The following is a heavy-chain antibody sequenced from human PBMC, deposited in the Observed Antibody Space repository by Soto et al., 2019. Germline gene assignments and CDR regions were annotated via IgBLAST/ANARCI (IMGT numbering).Heavy chain of an antibody. CDR3: ASTDIVVVVAATPAREDAFDI. V-gene: IGHV3-9*01. CDR1: GFTFDDYA. J-gene: IGHJ3*02. CDR2: ISWNSGTI. D-gene: IGHD2-15*01. Sequence: GGSLRLSCVASGFTFDDYAMHWVRQAPGKGLEWVGGISWNSGTIGYADSVKGRFIISRDNAKNSLYLQMNSLGAEDTAVYYCASTDIVVVVAATPAREDAFDIWGQGTMVTVSS.